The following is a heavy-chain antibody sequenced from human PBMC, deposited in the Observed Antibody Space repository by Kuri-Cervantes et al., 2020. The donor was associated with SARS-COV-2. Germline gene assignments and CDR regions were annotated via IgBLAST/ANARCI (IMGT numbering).Heavy chain of an antibody. Sequence: GESLKISCAASGFTFSSYSMNWVRQAPGKGLEWVSSISSSSSYIYYADSVKGRFTISRDNAKNSLYLQMNSLRAEDKAVYYCARDPWGWYFDLWGRGTLVTVSS. J-gene: IGHJ2*01. CDR3: ARDPWGWYFDL. D-gene: IGHD7-27*01. CDR2: ISSSSSYI. V-gene: IGHV3-21*01. CDR1: GFTFSSYS.